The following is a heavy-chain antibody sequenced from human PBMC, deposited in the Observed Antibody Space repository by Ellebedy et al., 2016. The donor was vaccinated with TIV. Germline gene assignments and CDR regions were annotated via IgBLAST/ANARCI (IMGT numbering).Heavy chain of an antibody. CDR1: GFKFTDYS. Sequence: GGSLRLSCAASGFKFTDYSMNWLRQAPNKGPEWIAYMTNTGARIHYADSVKGRFTISRDNTKNALFLQMNRLRDDDTAVYYCGRGIEYASADWGQGTLVTVSS. V-gene: IGHV3-48*02. J-gene: IGHJ4*02. D-gene: IGHD2-2*01. CDR2: MTNTGARI. CDR3: GRGIEYASAD.